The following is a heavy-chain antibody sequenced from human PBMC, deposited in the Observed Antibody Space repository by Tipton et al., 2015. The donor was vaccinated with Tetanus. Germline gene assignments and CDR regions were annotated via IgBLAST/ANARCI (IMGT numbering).Heavy chain of an antibody. Sequence: TLSLTCSVSGASMTSSYYYWGWIRQPPGKGLEWIGNIYYRGSTYYSPSLRSRVVMSIDTSKNQFSLSLRSVTAADTAVYYCARGTWLYTSTYHRHWLDPWGQGTLVTVSS. V-gene: IGHV4-39*01. CDR3: ARGTWLYTSTYHRHWLDP. D-gene: IGHD6-13*01. CDR2: IYYRGST. J-gene: IGHJ5*02. CDR1: GASMTSSYYY.